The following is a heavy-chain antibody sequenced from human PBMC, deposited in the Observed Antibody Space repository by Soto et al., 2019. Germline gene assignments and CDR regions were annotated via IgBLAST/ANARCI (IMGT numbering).Heavy chain of an antibody. D-gene: IGHD2-2*01. Sequence: SLKVSCKTSGYTFTGDYMHWVRQAPGQGLEWMGWINPNSGGTNYAQKFQGRVTMTRDTSISTAYMELSRLRSDDTAVYYCARGPEYERLDYWGQGTLVTVSS. CDR1: GYTFTGDY. J-gene: IGHJ4*02. V-gene: IGHV1-2*02. CDR2: INPNSGGT. CDR3: ARGPEYERLDY.